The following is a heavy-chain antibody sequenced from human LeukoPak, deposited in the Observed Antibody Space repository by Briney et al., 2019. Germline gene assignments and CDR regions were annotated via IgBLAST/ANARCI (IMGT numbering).Heavy chain of an antibody. D-gene: IGHD3-16*01. V-gene: IGHV1-58*01. Sequence: SVKVSCKASGFTSTNFAVQWVRQARGQRLEWIGWIIVGSGATKCAQDFQERVTITRDLSTSTLYMELRSLTSEDTAVYYCAADLSNPRMGASYLDSWGQGTLVTVSS. CDR2: IIVGSGAT. J-gene: IGHJ4*02. CDR1: GFTSTNFA. CDR3: AADLSNPRMGASYLDS.